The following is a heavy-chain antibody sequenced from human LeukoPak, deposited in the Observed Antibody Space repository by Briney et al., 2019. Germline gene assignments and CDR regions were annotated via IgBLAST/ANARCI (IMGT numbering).Heavy chain of an antibody. V-gene: IGHV3-30*02. CDR2: IRYDGSNK. J-gene: IGHJ6*03. Sequence: GGSLRLSCAAAGFTFSSYGMHWVRQAPGKGLEWVAFIRYDGSNKYYADSVKGRFTISRDNSKNTLYLQMNSLRAEDTAVYYCSTADYYYYYYMDVWGKGTTVTISS. CDR1: GFTFSSYG. CDR3: STADYYYYYYMDV.